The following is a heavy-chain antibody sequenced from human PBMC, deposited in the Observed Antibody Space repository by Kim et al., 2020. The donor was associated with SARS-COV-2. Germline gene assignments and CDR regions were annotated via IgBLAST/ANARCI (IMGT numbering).Heavy chain of an antibody. Sequence: ASVKVSCKASGYTFTGYYMQWVRQAPGQGLEWMGWINPNSGGTNYAQKFQGWVTMTRDTSISTAYMELSRLRSDDTAVYYCARGPYYDILTGYADDAFDIWGQGTMVTVSS. D-gene: IGHD3-9*01. V-gene: IGHV1-2*04. CDR1: GYTFTGYY. J-gene: IGHJ3*02. CDR2: INPNSGGT. CDR3: ARGPYYDILTGYADDAFDI.